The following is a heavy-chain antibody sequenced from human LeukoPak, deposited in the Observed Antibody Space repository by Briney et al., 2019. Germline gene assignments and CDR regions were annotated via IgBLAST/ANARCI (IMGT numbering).Heavy chain of an antibody. CDR2: FDPEDGET. V-gene: IGHV1-24*01. J-gene: IGHJ4*02. CDR1: GYTLTELS. D-gene: IGHD1-26*01. Sequence: GASVKVSCKVSGYTLTELSMHWVRQAPGKGLEWMGGFDPEDGETIYAQKFQGRVTMTEDTSTDTAYMELSSLRSEDTAVYYCATSRTSIVGATTPYCFDYWGQGTLVIVSS. CDR3: ATSRTSIVGATTPYCFDY.